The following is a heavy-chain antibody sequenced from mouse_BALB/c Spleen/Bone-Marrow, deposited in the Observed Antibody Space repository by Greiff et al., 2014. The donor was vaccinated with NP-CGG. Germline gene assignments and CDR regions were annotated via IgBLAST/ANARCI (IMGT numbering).Heavy chain of an antibody. V-gene: IGHV1-14*01. CDR3: ASSFGVYYAMDY. CDR2: INPYNDGT. CDR1: GYTFTSYV. Sequence: EVKLVESGPELVKPGASVKMSCKASGYTFTSYVMHWVKQKPGQGLEWIGYINPYNDGTKHNEKFKGKATLTSDKSSSTAYMELSGLTSEDSAVYYCASSFGVYYAMDYWGQGTSVTVSS. J-gene: IGHJ4*01.